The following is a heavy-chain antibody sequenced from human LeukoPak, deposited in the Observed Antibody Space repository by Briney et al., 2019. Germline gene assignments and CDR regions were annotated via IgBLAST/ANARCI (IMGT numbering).Heavy chain of an antibody. D-gene: IGHD5-24*01. V-gene: IGHV3-53*01. CDR3: ARGDGYNFFDY. J-gene: IGHJ4*02. Sequence: GGYLRRSGAVSGFSGTNIYMGWVRQAPGKGLEWVSVFYVGGATYYADSVKGRFTISRDNSENTLYLQMKSRRAEDTAVYYCARGDGYNFFDYWGQGTLVTVSS. CDR2: FYVGGAT. CDR1: GFSGTNIY.